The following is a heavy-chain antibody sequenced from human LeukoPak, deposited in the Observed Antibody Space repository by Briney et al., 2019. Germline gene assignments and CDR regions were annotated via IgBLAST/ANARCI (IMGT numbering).Heavy chain of an antibody. J-gene: IGHJ4*02. CDR2: ISSSSSYI. Sequence: GGSLRLSCAASGFTFSSYSMNWVRQAPGKGLEWVSSISSSSSYIYYADSVKGQFTISRDNAKNSLYLQMNSLRAEDTAVYYCARGDSSGWSTVVYWGQGTLVTVSS. V-gene: IGHV3-21*01. D-gene: IGHD6-19*01. CDR1: GFTFSSYS. CDR3: ARGDSSGWSTVVY.